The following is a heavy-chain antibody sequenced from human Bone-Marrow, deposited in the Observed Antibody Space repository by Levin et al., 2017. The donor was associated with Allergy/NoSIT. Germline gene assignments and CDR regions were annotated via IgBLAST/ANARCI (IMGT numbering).Heavy chain of an antibody. CDR1: GFTFAGAW. V-gene: IGHV3-15*07. CDR2: IKNGGAT. D-gene: IGHD3-3*02. J-gene: IGHJ4*02. CDR3: AADLPSINTKYIIDY. Sequence: GGSLRLSCAASGFTFAGAWLHWVRQAPGKGLEWVGRIKNGGATDYAAPVQGRFSMSRDDSGSTLYLEMNNLQTEDTAVYYCAADLPSINTKYIIDYWGQGTLVTVSS.